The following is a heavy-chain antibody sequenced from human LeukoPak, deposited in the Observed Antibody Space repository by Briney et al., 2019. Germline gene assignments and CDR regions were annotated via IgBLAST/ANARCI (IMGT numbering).Heavy chain of an antibody. CDR1: GGSISSYY. Sequence: PSGTLSLTCTVSGGSISSYYWSWIRQPPGKGLEWIGYIYYSGSTNYNPSLKSRVTISVDTSKNQFSLKLSSVTAADTAVYYCARVAGYYYYYYMDVWGKGTTVTISS. CDR2: IYYSGST. CDR3: ARVAGYYYYYYMDV. V-gene: IGHV4-59*01. J-gene: IGHJ6*03.